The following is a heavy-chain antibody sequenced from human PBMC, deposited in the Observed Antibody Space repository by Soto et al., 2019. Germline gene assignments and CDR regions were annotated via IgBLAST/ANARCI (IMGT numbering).Heavy chain of an antibody. Sequence: ESLKISCAASGFTFYSHAMSWIRQPPGKGLEWIGRIYATGSTDHNPSLKSRITMSVDMSKKQFSLTLRSVTAADTAMYYCVRDGTKNLRDRFDPWGRGILVTVSS. J-gene: IGHJ5*02. CDR1: GFTFYSHA. V-gene: IGHV4-4*07. CDR2: IYATGST. D-gene: IGHD1-1*01. CDR3: VRDGTKNLRDRFDP.